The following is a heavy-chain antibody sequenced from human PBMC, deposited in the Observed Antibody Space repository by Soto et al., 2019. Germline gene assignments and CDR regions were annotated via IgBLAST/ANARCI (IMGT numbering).Heavy chain of an antibody. CDR2: INHSGST. V-gene: IGHV4-34*01. J-gene: IGHJ5*02. D-gene: IGHD2-15*01. CDR3: ARGRNIVVVVAAFTPGRWFDP. CDR1: GGSFSGYY. Sequence: TLSLTCAVYGGSFSGYYWSWIRQPPGKGLEWIGEINHSGSTNYNPSLKSRVTISVDTSKNQFSLKLSSVTAADTAVYYCARGRNIVVVVAAFTPGRWFDPWGQGTLVTVSS.